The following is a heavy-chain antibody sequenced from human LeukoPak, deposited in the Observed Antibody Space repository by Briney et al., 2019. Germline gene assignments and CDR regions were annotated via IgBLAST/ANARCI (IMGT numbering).Heavy chain of an antibody. V-gene: IGHV3-9*01. CDR3: AKDMRSSSSLTGSYFDY. D-gene: IGHD6-13*01. CDR1: GFTFDDYA. J-gene: IGHJ4*02. CDR2: ISWNSGSI. Sequence: PGGSLRLSCAASGFTFDDYAMHWVRQAPGKGLEWVSGISWNSGSIGYADSVKGRFTISRDNAKNSLYLQMNSLRAEDTALYYCAKDMRSSSSLTGSYFDYWGQGTLVTVSS.